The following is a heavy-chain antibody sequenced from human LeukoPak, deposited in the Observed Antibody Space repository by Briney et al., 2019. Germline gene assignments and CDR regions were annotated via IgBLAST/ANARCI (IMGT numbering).Heavy chain of an antibody. CDR1: GGSISSYY. V-gene: IGHV4-59*01. D-gene: IGHD1-26*01. J-gene: IGHJ6*02. CDR2: VYYSGRT. Sequence: SETLSLTCTVSGGSISSYYWSWIRQPPGKGLEWIGYVYYSGRTNYNPSLKSRVTISVDTSKNQFSLKLSSVTAADTAVYYCARTFSESYYYYGMDVWGQGATVTVSS. CDR3: ARTFSESYYYYGMDV.